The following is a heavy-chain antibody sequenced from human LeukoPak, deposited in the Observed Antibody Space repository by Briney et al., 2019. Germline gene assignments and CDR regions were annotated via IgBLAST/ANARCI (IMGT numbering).Heavy chain of an antibody. D-gene: IGHD6-19*01. J-gene: IGHJ4*02. CDR2: SSSRSSYI. V-gene: IGHV3-21*01. CDR1: GFTFSSYS. CDR3: AREDSSGWYRDLDY. Sequence: GGSLRLSCAASGFTFSSYSMHWVRQAPGKGLAWVSSSSSRSSYIYYADSMKGRFTIYRENAKNALYLQMNSLRAEDTAVYYCAREDSSGWYRDLDYWGQGTLVTVSS.